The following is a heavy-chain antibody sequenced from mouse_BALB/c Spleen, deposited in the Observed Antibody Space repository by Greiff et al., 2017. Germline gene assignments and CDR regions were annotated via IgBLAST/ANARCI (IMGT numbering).Heavy chain of an antibody. D-gene: IGHD1-1*01. CDR2: IYPGDGST. CDR1: GYTFTSYY. CDR3: ASTDTRYFFDY. Sequence: QVQLQQSGPELVKPGASVKMSCKASGYTFTSYYIHWVKQRPGQGLEWIGWIYPGDGSTKYNEKFKGKTTLTADKSSSTAYMLLSSLTSEDSAIYVCASTDTRYFFDYWGQGTTLTVSS. J-gene: IGHJ2*01. V-gene: IGHV1S56*01.